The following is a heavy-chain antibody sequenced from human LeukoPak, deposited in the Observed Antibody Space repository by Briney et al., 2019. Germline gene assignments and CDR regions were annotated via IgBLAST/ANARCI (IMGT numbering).Heavy chain of an antibody. Sequence: SQTLSLTCAISGDSVSSNSAAWNWIRQSPSRGLEWLGRTYYRSKWYNDYAVSVKSRITINPDTSKNQFSLQLNSVTPEDTAVYYCARGSGASGWPNDAFDIWGQGTMVTVSS. CDR1: GDSVSSNSAA. V-gene: IGHV6-1*01. CDR3: ARGSGASGWPNDAFDI. J-gene: IGHJ3*02. CDR2: TYYRSKWYN. D-gene: IGHD6-19*01.